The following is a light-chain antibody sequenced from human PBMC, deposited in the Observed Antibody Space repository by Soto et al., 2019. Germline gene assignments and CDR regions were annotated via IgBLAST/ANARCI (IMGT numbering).Light chain of an antibody. Sequence: QSVRTQPPSVSGAPGQRVTISCTRSSSNIGAGYDVHWYQQLPGRAPKLLIYGNTNRPSGVPDRFSGSKSGTSASLAITGLQAEDEADYYCLSFDSSLSVVFGGGTQLTVL. V-gene: IGLV1-40*01. CDR3: LSFDSSLSVV. CDR2: GNT. CDR1: SSNIGAGYD. J-gene: IGLJ2*01.